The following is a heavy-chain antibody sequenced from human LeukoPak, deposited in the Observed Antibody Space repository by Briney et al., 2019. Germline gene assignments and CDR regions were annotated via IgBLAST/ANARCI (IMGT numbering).Heavy chain of an antibody. CDR3: ARGRIAAAGFFDY. CDR2: IYYSGST. Sequence: SETLSLTCTVSGGSISSYYWSWIRQPPAKGLEWIGYIYYSGSTNYNPSLKSRVTISVDTSKNQFSLKLSSVTAADTAVYYCARGRIAAAGFFDYWGQGTLVTVSS. J-gene: IGHJ4*02. V-gene: IGHV4-59*01. D-gene: IGHD6-13*01. CDR1: GGSISSYY.